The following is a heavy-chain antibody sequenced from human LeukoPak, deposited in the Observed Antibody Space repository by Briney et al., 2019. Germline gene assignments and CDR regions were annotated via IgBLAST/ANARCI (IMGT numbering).Heavy chain of an antibody. CDR2: INTDGSHT. CDR1: GFTFSSYW. CDR3: ARDYGSGSPNWFDS. Sequence: PGGSLRFSCAASGFTFSSYWIHWVRQAPGKGLVWVSRINTDGSHTSYADSVKGRFTISRDNANNTLYLQMNSLRAEDTAVYYCARDYGSGSPNWFDSWGQGTLVTVSS. D-gene: IGHD3-10*01. J-gene: IGHJ5*01. V-gene: IGHV3-74*01.